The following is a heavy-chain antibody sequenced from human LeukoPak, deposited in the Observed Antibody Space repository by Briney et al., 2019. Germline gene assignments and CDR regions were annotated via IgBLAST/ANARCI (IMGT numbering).Heavy chain of an antibody. D-gene: IGHD3-22*01. CDR3: AKDPTMIVVVIPDY. J-gene: IGHJ4*02. Sequence: GGSLRLSCTASGFTFSSYAMSWVRQAPGKGLEWVSAISGSGGSTYYADSVKGRFTISRDNSKNTLYLQMNSLRAEDTAVYYCAKDPTMIVVVIPDYWGQGTLVTVSS. CDR1: GFTFSSYA. V-gene: IGHV3-23*01. CDR2: ISGSGGST.